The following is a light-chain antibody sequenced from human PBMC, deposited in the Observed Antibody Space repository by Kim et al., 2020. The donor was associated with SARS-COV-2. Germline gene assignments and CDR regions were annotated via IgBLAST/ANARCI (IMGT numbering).Light chain of an antibody. J-gene: IGKJ1*01. Sequence: SPGERATLSCRTCQTINNRLVWYQHKPGQAPRLLIYVATTRATGVPARFIGSGSETDFTLTISSLQSEDFAVYYCQQSNDWPPLTFGQGTKVDIK. V-gene: IGKV3-15*01. CDR1: QTINNR. CDR2: VAT. CDR3: QQSNDWPPLT.